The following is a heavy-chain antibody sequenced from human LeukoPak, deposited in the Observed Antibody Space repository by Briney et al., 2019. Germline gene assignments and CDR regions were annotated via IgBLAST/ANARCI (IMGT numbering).Heavy chain of an antibody. V-gene: IGHV3-66*01. CDR2: IYSGGST. Sequence: PGASLRLSCAASGFTASSNYMSWVRQAPGKGLEWVSVIYSGGSTYYADSVKGRFTISRDNSKNTLYLQMNSLRAEDTAVYYCAGGPGIAAAGTFDYWGQGTLVTVSS. D-gene: IGHD6-13*01. J-gene: IGHJ4*02. CDR3: AGGPGIAAAGTFDY. CDR1: GFTASSNY.